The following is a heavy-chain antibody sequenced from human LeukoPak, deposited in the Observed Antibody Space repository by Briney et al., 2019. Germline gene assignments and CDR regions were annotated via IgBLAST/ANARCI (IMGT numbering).Heavy chain of an antibody. CDR3: ATDFGSTRIVGWFDP. J-gene: IGHJ5*02. CDR1: GYSISSGYY. D-gene: IGHD2-2*01. Sequence: SKTLSLTCTVSGYSISSGYYWGWIRQPPGNGLEWIWSIYHSGSTYYNPSLKSRVPISVDTSTNPFSLKLGSATAADTAVYYCATDFGSTRIVGWFDPWGQGTLVTVSS. V-gene: IGHV4-38-2*02. CDR2: IYHSGST.